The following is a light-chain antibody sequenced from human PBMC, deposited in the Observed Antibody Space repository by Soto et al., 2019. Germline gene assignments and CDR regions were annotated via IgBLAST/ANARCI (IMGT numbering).Light chain of an antibody. J-gene: IGKJ2*01. CDR2: AAS. CDR3: QKYNSAPHT. Sequence: DIQMTQSPSSLSASLGDRVTITCRASQGISSYLAWYQQKPGKVPKLLIYAASTLQSGVPSRFSGSGSGTDFTLTISSLQPEDVATYYCQKYNSAPHTFGQGTKLEIK. CDR1: QGISSY. V-gene: IGKV1-27*01.